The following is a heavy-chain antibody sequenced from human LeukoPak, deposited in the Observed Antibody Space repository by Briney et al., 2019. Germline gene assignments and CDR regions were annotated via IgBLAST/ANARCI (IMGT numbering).Heavy chain of an antibody. V-gene: IGHV1-69*13. CDR1: GGTFSSYA. D-gene: IGHD4-17*01. CDR3: ARYDYGVDYFDY. CDR2: IIPIFGTA. Sequence: SVKVSCKASGGTFSSYAISWVRQAPGQGLEWMGGIIPIFGTANYAQKFQGRVTTTADESTSTAYMELGSLRSEDTAVYYCARYDYGVDYFDYWGQGTLVTVSS. J-gene: IGHJ4*02.